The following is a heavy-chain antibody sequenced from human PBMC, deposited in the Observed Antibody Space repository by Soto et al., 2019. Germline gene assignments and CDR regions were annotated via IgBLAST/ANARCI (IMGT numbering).Heavy chain of an antibody. Sequence: WGSLRLSCAASGFTFSSYAMSWVRQAPGKGLEWVSGISTSGDSTYYADSVKGRFTISRDNSKNTLYLQMNSLRAGDTAVYYCAINSRYCSSTSCYADWGQGTLVTVSS. CDR2: ISTSGDST. CDR1: GFTFSSYA. V-gene: IGHV3-23*01. J-gene: IGHJ4*02. D-gene: IGHD2-2*01. CDR3: AINSRYCSSTSCYAD.